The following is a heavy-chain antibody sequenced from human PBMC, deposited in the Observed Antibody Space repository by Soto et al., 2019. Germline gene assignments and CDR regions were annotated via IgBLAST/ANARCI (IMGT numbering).Heavy chain of an antibody. J-gene: IGHJ4*02. V-gene: IGHV3-30*18. CDR2: ISYDGSNK. Sequence: QVQLVESGGGVVQPGRSLRLSCAASGFTFSSYGMHWVRQAPGKGLEWVAVISYDGSNKYYADSVKGRFTISRDNSKNTLYLQMNSLRAEDTAVYYCANEEPYGSGSYYSGYWGQGTLVTVSS. CDR1: GFTFSSYG. D-gene: IGHD3-10*01. CDR3: ANEEPYGSGSYYSGY.